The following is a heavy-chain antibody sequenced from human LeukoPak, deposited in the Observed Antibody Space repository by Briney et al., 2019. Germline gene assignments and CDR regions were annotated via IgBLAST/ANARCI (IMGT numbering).Heavy chain of an antibody. D-gene: IGHD4-17*01. Sequence: SETLSLTCTVSGGSISGYYWSWLRQSPRKGLEWIGYIYSSETPKYDPSLESRVTISLDTSKDQVSLKLRSVTSADTASYFCARGHYDLAPWGQGILVTVSS. CDR2: IYSSETP. J-gene: IGHJ5*02. V-gene: IGHV4-59*01. CDR1: GGSISGYY. CDR3: ARGHYDLAP.